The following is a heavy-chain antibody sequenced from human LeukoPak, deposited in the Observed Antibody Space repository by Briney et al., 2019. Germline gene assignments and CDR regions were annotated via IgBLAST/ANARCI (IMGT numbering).Heavy chain of an antibody. D-gene: IGHD6-13*01. CDR3: ARAKYSSSWSYAFDY. J-gene: IGHJ4*02. CDR2: IYHSGST. CDR1: GGSISSYY. V-gene: IGHV4-38-2*02. Sequence: SETLSLTCTVSGGSISSYYWGWIRQPPGKGLEWIGSIYHSGSTYYNPSLKSRVTISVDTSKNQFSLKLSSVTAADTAVYYCARAKYSSSWSYAFDYWGQGTLVTVSS.